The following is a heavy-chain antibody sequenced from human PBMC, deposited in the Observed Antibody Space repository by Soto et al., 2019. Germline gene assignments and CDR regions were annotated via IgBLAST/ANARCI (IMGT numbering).Heavy chain of an antibody. D-gene: IGHD3-16*02. CDR3: TLTYYDYIWGSYRHY. J-gene: IGHJ4*02. CDR1: GFTFSNAW. CDR2: IKSKTDGGTH. V-gene: IGHV3-15*01. Sequence: GGSLRLSCAASGFTFSNAWMSWVRQAQGKGLEWVAGIKSKTDGGTHDKADPVKGRFTISRDDSKNTLYLQMNSLKTEDTAVYYCTLTYYDYIWGSYRHYWGQGTLVTVSS.